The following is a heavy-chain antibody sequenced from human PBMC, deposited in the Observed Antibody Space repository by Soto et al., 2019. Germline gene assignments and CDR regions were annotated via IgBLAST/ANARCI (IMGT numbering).Heavy chain of an antibody. J-gene: IGHJ2*01. CDR2: IYHSGST. Sequence: SETLSLTCAVSGGSISSGGYSWSWIRQPPGKGLEWIGYIYHSGSTYYNPSLKSRVTISVDRSKNQFSLKLSSVTETDTAVYYCARVKVGDLFRFNWFFDLWGRGTLVTAPQ. V-gene: IGHV4-30-2*01. CDR3: ARVKVGDLFRFNWFFDL. D-gene: IGHD3-3*01. CDR1: GGSISSGGYS.